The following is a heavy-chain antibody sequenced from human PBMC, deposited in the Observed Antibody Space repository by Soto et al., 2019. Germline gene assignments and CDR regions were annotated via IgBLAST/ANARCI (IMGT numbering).Heavy chain of an antibody. J-gene: IGHJ6*02. D-gene: IGHD6-13*01. CDR1: GYTFTSYD. CDR3: ARGLSSSRKYYYYGMDV. V-gene: IGHV1-8*01. CDR2: MNPNSGNT. Sequence: QVQLVQSGAEVKKPGASVKVSCKASGYTFTSYDINWVRQATGQGLEWMGWMNPNSGNTGYAQKFQGRVTMTRNTSISTAYMELSSLRSEDTAVYYCARGLSSSRKYYYYGMDVWGQGTTVTVSS.